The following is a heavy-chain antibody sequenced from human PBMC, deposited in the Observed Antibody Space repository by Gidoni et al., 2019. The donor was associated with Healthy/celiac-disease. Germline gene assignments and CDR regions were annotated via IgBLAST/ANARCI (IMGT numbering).Heavy chain of an antibody. V-gene: IGHV3-53*02. CDR1: GFTVSSNY. CDR2: IYSGGST. D-gene: IGHD3-10*01. Sequence: EVQLVETGGGLFQPGGSLRLSCAASGFTVSSNYMSWVRQAPGKGLEWVSVIYSGGSTYYADYVKGRCTIYRDNSKNTLYLQMNSLRAEDTAVYYCARDRGWFDYGGQGTLVTVSS. CDR3: ARDRGWFDY. J-gene: IGHJ4*02.